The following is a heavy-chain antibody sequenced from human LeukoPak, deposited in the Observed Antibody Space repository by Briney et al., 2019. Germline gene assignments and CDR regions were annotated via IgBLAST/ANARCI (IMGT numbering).Heavy chain of an antibody. D-gene: IGHD6-13*01. CDR1: GYTFTSYI. V-gene: IGHV1-8*03. Sequence: GASVKVSCKASGYTFTSYIISWVRQATGQGLEWMGWMNPNSGNTGYAQKFQGRVTITRNTSISTAYMELSSLRSEDTAVYYRARGRYSSSWFDYWGQGTLVTVSS. CDR3: ARGRYSSSWFDY. J-gene: IGHJ4*02. CDR2: MNPNSGNT.